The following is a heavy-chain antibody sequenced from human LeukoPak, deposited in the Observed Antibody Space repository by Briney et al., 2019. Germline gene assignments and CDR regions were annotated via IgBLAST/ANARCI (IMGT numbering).Heavy chain of an antibody. Sequence: PAGSLRLACAASGFTVSSNYMSWVRQAPGEGLEWVSVIYSGGSTYYADSVKGRFTISRDNSKNTLYLPMNSVRAEDTAVYYCARDFRASFDPWGQGTMVTVSS. CDR3: ARDFRASFDP. J-gene: IGHJ5*02. D-gene: IGHD3-3*01. V-gene: IGHV3-66*02. CDR2: IYSGGST. CDR1: GFTVSSNY.